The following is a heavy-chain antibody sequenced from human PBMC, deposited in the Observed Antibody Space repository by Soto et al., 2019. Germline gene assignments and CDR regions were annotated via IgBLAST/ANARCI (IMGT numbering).Heavy chain of an antibody. CDR1: GGTFSSYA. D-gene: IGHD2-15*01. CDR2: IIPIFGTA. V-gene: IGHV1-69*01. J-gene: IGHJ6*02. CDR3: ATRAADCSGCSCQGGMYV. Sequence: QVQLVQSGAEVKKPGSSVKVSCKASGGTFSSYAISWVRQAPGQVLEWMGGIIPIFGTADYAQKFQGRVTITADEAARTAYMELRSLRSEVTAVYYCATRAADCSGCSCQGGMYVGGQGTTVTVSS.